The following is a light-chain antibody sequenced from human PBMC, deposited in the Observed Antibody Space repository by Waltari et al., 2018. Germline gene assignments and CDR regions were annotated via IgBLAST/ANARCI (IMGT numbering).Light chain of an antibody. V-gene: IGLV1-51*01. CDR2: ENF. CDR1: SSNIWINS. Sequence: QSVLTQPPSVSAAPGQMVSISCSASSSNIWINSLSWYQKPPETAPKLLIYENFQRPSGIPHRFYGSKSGTSATLDITGLQTGDEGDYYCATWDSSLSAGVFGTGTKVTVL. CDR3: ATWDSSLSAGV. J-gene: IGLJ1*01.